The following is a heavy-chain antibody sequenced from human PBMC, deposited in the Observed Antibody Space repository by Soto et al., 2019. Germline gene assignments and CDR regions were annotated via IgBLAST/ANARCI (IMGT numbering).Heavy chain of an antibody. J-gene: IGHJ6*02. V-gene: IGHV3-48*02. D-gene: IGHD6-19*01. CDR1: GFTFSSYS. CDR3: ASSMGSGWYSDWQVTPEFYYGMDV. CDR2: ISSSSSTI. Sequence: GGSLRLSCAASGFTFSSYSMNWVRQAPGKGLEWVSYISSSSSTIYYADSVKGRFTISRDNAKNSLYLQMNSLRDEDTAVYYCASSMGSGWYSDWQVTPEFYYGMDVWGQGTTVTVSS.